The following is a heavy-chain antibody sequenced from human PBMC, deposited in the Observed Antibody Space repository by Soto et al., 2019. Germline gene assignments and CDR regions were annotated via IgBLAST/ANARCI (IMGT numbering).Heavy chain of an antibody. V-gene: IGHV3-33*01. D-gene: IGHD1-26*01. Sequence: GGSLRLSCAASGFTFSSYGMHWVRQAPGKGLEWVAVIWYDGSNKYYADSVKGRFTISRDNSKNTLYLQMNSLRAEDTAVYYCARDQIVGATLPAMDVWGQGTTVTVSS. J-gene: IGHJ6*02. CDR3: ARDQIVGATLPAMDV. CDR1: GFTFSSYG. CDR2: IWYDGSNK.